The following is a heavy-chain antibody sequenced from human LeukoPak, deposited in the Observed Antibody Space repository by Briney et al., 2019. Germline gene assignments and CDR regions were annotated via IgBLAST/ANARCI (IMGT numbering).Heavy chain of an antibody. J-gene: IGHJ5*02. CDR1: RYSFTTYW. CDR3: ARRSKNRGNWFDP. CDR2: IYPDDSNT. D-gene: IGHD1-14*01. Sequence: GESLKISCKAYRYSFTTYWLGWVRQMPGKGLEWMGNIYPDDSNTRYNPSFEGQVTISADKSISTAYLQWSSLKASDTAMYYCARRSKNRGNWFDPWGQGTLVTVSS. V-gene: IGHV5-51*01.